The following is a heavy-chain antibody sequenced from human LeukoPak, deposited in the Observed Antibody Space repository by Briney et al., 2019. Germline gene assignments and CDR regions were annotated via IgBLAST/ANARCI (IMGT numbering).Heavy chain of an antibody. CDR3: ARVSSSFRSYYYYGMDV. J-gene: IGHJ6*02. CDR2: IKHSGST. Sequence: SETLYLTCADYGGYFSGYYWSWIRQPPGKGLDWIGEIKHSGSTNYNPSLKSRVTISVDTSKNQFSLKLSSVTAADTAVYYCARVSSSFRSYYYYGMDVWGQGTTVTVSS. D-gene: IGHD6-13*01. CDR1: GGYFSGYY. V-gene: IGHV4-34*01.